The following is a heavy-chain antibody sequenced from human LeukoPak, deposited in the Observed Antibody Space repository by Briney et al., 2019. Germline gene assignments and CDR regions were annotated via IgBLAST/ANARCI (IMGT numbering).Heavy chain of an antibody. CDR3: ARVSNPLGSGRRGWFDP. J-gene: IGHJ5*02. V-gene: IGHV3-33*01. CDR1: GFTFSSYG. Sequence: GGSLRLSCAASGFTFSSYGMHWVRQAPGKGLEWVAVIWYDESNKYYADSVKGRFTISRDNSKNTLYLQMYSLRAEDTAVYYCARVSNPLGSGRRGWFDPWGQGTLVTVSS. CDR2: IWYDESNK. D-gene: IGHD3-10*01.